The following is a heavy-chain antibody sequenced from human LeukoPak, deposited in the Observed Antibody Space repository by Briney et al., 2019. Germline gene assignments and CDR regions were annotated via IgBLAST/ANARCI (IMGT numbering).Heavy chain of an antibody. CDR1: GFTFSSYA. D-gene: IGHD6-13*01. V-gene: IGHV3-23*01. Sequence: GGSLRLSCAASGFTFSSYAVSWVRQAPGKGLEWVSAISGSGDSTYYGDSVKGRFTISRDNSKNTLYLQMNSLRAEDTAVYYCAKTRPLDSSSWSHGDYWGQGTLVTVSS. J-gene: IGHJ4*02. CDR2: ISGSGDST. CDR3: AKTRPLDSSSWSHGDY.